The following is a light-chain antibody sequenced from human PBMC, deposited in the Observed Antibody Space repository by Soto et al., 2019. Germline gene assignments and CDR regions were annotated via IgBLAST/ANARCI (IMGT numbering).Light chain of an antibody. Sequence: EIVLTQSPGTLSLSPGERATLSCRASQSVNSNSLAWYQQKPGQAPRLLIYAESFRVGGIPDKYSGSGSGADFTLTISRLGPEDFAVYYCQQYGASPLTFGQGTRVEIK. V-gene: IGKV3-20*01. CDR1: QSVNSNS. CDR2: AES. CDR3: QQYGASPLT. J-gene: IGKJ1*01.